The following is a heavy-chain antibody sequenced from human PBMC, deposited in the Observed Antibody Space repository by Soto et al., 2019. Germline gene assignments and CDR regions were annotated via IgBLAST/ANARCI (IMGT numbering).Heavy chain of an antibody. D-gene: IGHD2-2*01. CDR2: ISGSGGST. V-gene: IGHV3-23*01. Sequence: PGGSLRLSCAASGFTFSSYAMSWVRQAPGKGLEWVSAISGSGGSTYYADSVKGRFTISRDNSKNTLYLQMNSLRAEDTAVYYCAKEGRYCSSTSCSIDYWGQGTLVTVSS. CDR1: GFTFSSYA. J-gene: IGHJ4*02. CDR3: AKEGRYCSSTSCSIDY.